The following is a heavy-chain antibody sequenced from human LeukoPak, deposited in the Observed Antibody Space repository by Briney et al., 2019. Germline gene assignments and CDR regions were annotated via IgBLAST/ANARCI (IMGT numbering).Heavy chain of an antibody. CDR3: ARGPNSHWSGLDF. V-gene: IGHV3-74*01. CDR2: ISPTGSTT. D-gene: IGHD2-8*02. Sequence: GGSLRLSCTASGFSFSGHWMHWARQLPGKGLVWVSRISPTGSTTSYADPVKGRFTVSRDNAQNTLYLQVNNLRAEDTAVYYCARGPNSHWSGLDFWGQGTLLTVSS. CDR1: GFSFSGHW. J-gene: IGHJ4*02.